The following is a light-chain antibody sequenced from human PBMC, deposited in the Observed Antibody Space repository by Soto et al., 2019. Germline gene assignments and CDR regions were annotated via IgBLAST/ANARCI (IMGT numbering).Light chain of an antibody. V-gene: IGLV3-21*04. CDR3: QVWDSSSDLAV. J-gene: IGLJ2*01. Sequence: SYELTQPPSVSVAPGKTASITCGGKNIGGKSVHWYQQKPGQAPVLVIYYDSDRPSGIPERFSGSNSENTATLTISRVEAGDEADYYCQVWDSSSDLAVFGGGTKLTVL. CDR1: NIGGKS. CDR2: YDS.